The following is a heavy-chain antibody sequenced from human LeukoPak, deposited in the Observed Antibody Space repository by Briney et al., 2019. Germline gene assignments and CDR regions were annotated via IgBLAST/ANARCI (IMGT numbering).Heavy chain of an antibody. CDR2: IYYSGST. CDR1: AASISSYY. V-gene: IGHV4-59*12. CDR3: ASDIRTIVVVPAARRPRYFDL. J-gene: IGHJ2*01. Sequence: SETLSLTCTVSAASISSYYWSWIRQPPGKGLEWIGYIYYSGSTNYNPSLKSRVTISVDTSKNQFSLKLSSVTAADTAVYYCASDIRTIVVVPAARRPRYFDLWGRGTLVTVSS. D-gene: IGHD2-2*01.